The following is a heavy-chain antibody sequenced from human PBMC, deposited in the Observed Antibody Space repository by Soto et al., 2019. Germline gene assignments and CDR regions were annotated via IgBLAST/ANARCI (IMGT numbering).Heavy chain of an antibody. J-gene: IGHJ6*02. CDR1: GGTFSSYA. Sequence: QVQLVQSGAEVKKPGSSVKVSCKASGGTFSSYAISWVRQAPGQGLEWMGGIIPIFGTANYAQKFQGRVTITADESTSTAYMELSSLRSEDTAVYYCARDSSGGSYQSPYGIDVWGQGTTVTVSS. V-gene: IGHV1-69*12. CDR2: IIPIFGTA. D-gene: IGHD2-15*01. CDR3: ARDSSGGSYQSPYGIDV.